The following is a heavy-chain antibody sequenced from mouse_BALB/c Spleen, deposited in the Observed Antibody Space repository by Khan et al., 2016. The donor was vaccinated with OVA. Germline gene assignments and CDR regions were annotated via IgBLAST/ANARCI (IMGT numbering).Heavy chain of an antibody. CDR3: VRDGAYHRNGDWFAY. V-gene: IGHV1-4*01. CDR1: GYTFTSYT. CDR2: INPSNGYT. D-gene: IGHD2-14*01. J-gene: IGHJ3*01. Sequence: QVQLQQSGAELARPGASVKMSCKASGYTFTSYTIHWIKKRPGQGLEWIGYINPSNGYTNYNQKFKDKATLTTDKSSTTAYLQLSSLTSDDSAVYNCVRDGAYHRNGDWFAYWGQGTLVTVSA.